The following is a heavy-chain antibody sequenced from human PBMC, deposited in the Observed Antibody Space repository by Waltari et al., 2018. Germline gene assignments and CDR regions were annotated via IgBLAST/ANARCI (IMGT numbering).Heavy chain of an antibody. CDR1: GGSISSGDYY. CDR3: VRVADSSSWYGESFDY. CDR2: IYYSGST. V-gene: IGHV4-30-4*08. D-gene: IGHD6-13*01. Sequence: QVQLQESGPGLVKPSQTLSLTCTVSGGSISSGDYYWSWIRQPPGKGLEWIGYIYYSGSTYYNPSLKSRVTISVDTSKNQFSLKLSSVTAADTAVYYCVRVADSSSWYGESFDYWGQGTLVTVSS. J-gene: IGHJ4*02.